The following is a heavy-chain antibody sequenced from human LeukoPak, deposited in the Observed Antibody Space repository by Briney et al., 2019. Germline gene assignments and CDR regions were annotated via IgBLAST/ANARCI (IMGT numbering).Heavy chain of an antibody. CDR1: GYTLTELS. CDR2: FDPEDGET. CDR3: ATDTYYCDSSGYDY. Sequence: ASVKVSCKVSGYTLTELSMHWVRQAPGKGLEWMGGFDPEDGETIYAQKFQGRVTMTEDTSTDTAYMELSSLRSEDTAVYYCATDTYYCDSSGYDYWGQGTLVTVSS. D-gene: IGHD3-22*01. V-gene: IGHV1-24*01. J-gene: IGHJ4*02.